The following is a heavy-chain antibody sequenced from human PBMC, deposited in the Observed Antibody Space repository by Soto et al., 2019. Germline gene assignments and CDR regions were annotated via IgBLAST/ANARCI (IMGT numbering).Heavy chain of an antibody. J-gene: IGHJ4*02. CDR1: GYSISNGYY. D-gene: IGHD6-6*01. Sequence: SETLSLTCAVSGYSISNGYYWGWIRQNAGKGLEWIATIYESGRTYYNPSLKSRVTISVDTSKNQFSLRMTSVTAADTAIYYCEKAISSSEFDYWGQGTLVTVSS. CDR3: EKAISSSEFDY. V-gene: IGHV4-38-2*01. CDR2: IYESGRT.